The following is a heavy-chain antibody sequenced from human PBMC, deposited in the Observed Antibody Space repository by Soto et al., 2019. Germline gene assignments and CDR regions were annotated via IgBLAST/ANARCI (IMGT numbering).Heavy chain of an antibody. D-gene: IGHD3-10*01. Sequence: GASVKVSCKASGYTFTSYGISWVRQAPGQGLEWMGWISAYNGNTNYAQKLQGRVTMTTDTSTSAAYMELRSLRSDDTAVYYCARDLGHYYGSGSAFDIWGQGTMVTVS. CDR3: ARDLGHYYGSGSAFDI. CDR1: GYTFTSYG. CDR2: ISAYNGNT. J-gene: IGHJ3*02. V-gene: IGHV1-18*01.